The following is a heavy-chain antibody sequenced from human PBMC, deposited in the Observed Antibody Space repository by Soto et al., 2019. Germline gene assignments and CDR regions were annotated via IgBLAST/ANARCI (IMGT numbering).Heavy chain of an antibody. CDR2: IYTGGTT. Sequence: EVQLVQSGGGLVRPGGSLRLSCAASGFTVSSNYMNWVRQAPGKGLEWVSLIYTGGTTYYADSVKGRFTISRDISRNTLYLQMNSLRAEDTAVYYCARKAYCDGDCYSGWFDPWGQGTLVTVSS. J-gene: IGHJ5*02. CDR3: ARKAYCDGDCYSGWFDP. CDR1: GFTVSSNY. V-gene: IGHV3-66*01. D-gene: IGHD2-21*02.